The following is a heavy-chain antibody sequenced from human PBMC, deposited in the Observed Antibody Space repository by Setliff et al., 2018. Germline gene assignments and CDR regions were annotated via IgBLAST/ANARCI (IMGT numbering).Heavy chain of an antibody. CDR3: ARLPPLHTPMALTFDY. Sequence: SETLSLTCTVSGDSISAASIMAWIRQPPGKGLEFIGYVYYSGDTNYNPSLKSRVTISVDTSKNQFSLELRSVTAADTAVYYCARLPPLHTPMALTFDYWGQGILVTVSS. CDR2: VYYSGDT. CDR1: GDSISAAS. V-gene: IGHV4-59*08. D-gene: IGHD5-18*01. J-gene: IGHJ4*02.